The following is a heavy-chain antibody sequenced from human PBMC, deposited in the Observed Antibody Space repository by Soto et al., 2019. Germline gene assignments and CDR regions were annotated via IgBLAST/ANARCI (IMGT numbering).Heavy chain of an antibody. J-gene: IGHJ5*02. CDR2: IYYSGST. Sequence: QLQLQESGPGLVKPSETLSLTCTVSGGSISSSSYYWGWIRQPPGKGLEWIGSIYYSGSTYYNPSLNSRVTISVDTSKNQFSLKLSSVTAADTAVYYCARRTIGVVVAGYPSWFVPWGQGTLVTVSS. CDR1: GGSISSSSYY. CDR3: ARRTIGVVVAGYPSWFVP. D-gene: IGHD2-15*01. V-gene: IGHV4-39*01.